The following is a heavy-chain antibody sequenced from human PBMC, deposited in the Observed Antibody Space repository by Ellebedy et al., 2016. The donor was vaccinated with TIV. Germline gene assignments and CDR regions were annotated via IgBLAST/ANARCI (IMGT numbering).Heavy chain of an antibody. V-gene: IGHV3-30*18. CDR3: ANLPHFSAYSPDVFDI. J-gene: IGHJ3*02. CDR1: GFTFNMYG. CDR2: ISYDGNTK. Sequence: GGSLRLXXAASGFTFNMYGMHWVRQAPGKGLEWVSVISYDGNTKYYIDSVKGRFTISRDNSKNTLYLQMNSLRPEDTAMYYCANLPHFSAYSPDVFDIWGQGTMVTVSS. D-gene: IGHD3-16*01.